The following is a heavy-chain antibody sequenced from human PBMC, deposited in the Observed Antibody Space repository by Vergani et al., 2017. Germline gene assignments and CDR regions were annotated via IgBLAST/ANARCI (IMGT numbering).Heavy chain of an antibody. CDR3: ARESLGIRSFDY. D-gene: IGHD7-27*01. V-gene: IGHV1-46*04. Sequence: QVQLVQSGAEVTKPGASVKVSCKASGYTFTSYYIHWVRQAPGQGLEWMGVINPSGGSTTYAQKLQGRLTMTRDTSTSTVYMEPSSLRSEDTDLYYCARESLGIRSFDYWGQGTLVTVSS. J-gene: IGHJ4*02. CDR1: GYTFTSYY. CDR2: INPSGGST.